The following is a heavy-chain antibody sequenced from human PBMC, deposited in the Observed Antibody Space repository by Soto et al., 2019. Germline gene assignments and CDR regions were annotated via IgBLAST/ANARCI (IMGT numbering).Heavy chain of an antibody. CDR2: ISAYNGNT. CDR1: GYTFTSYG. D-gene: IGHD3-16*02. J-gene: IGHJ6*03. V-gene: IGHV1-18*01. Sequence: GASVKVSCKASGYTFTSYGISWVRQAPGQGLEWMGWISAYNGNTNYAQKLQGRVTMTTDTSTSTAYMELRSLRSDDTAVYYCARVEFLMITFGGVIVMDYYYYMDVWGEGTTVTVSS. CDR3: ARVEFLMITFGGVIVMDYYYYMDV.